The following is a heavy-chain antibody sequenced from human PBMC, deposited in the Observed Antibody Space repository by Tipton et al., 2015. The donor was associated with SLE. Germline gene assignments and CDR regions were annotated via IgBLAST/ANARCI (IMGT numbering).Heavy chain of an antibody. CDR3: ARAFKVDY. V-gene: IGHV3-7*01. J-gene: IGHJ4*02. CDR1: GFTFNNYL. CDR2: IKRDGNEK. Sequence: GSLRLSCAASGFTFNNYLMTWVRQAPGKGLEWVATIKRDGNEKYYVDSAKGRFTISRDNAQNSLFLQMSRLRAEDTAVYYCARAFKVDYWGQGTPVTVSS. D-gene: IGHD3-3*02.